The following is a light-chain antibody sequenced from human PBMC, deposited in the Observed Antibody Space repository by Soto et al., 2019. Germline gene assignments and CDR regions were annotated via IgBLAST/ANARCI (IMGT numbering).Light chain of an antibody. V-gene: IGKV3-20*01. CDR2: GAS. CDR1: QSVSSGY. Sequence: EIVLTPSPGTLSFSPVEISTLSCMASQSVSSGYLGWYQQKPSQTPRLLIYGASTRATGIPDRFSGSGSGTDFTLTISRLEPEDFAVFYCQKYGNSPITCGQGTRREIK. CDR3: QKYGNSPIT. J-gene: IGKJ5*01.